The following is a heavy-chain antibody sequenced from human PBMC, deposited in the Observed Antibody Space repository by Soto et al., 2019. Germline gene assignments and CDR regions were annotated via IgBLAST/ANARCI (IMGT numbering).Heavy chain of an antibody. CDR2: IKQDGSEE. CDR1: GFTFSSYW. V-gene: IGHV3-7*01. J-gene: IGHJ4*02. CDR3: ARVSTMIRGVSALRYFDY. D-gene: IGHD3-10*01. Sequence: GGSLRLSCAASGFTFSSYWMSWVRQAPGKGLEWVANIKQDGSEEYYVDSVKGRFTISRDNAKNSLYLQMNSLRAEDTAVYYCARVSTMIRGVSALRYFDYWGQGTLVTVSS.